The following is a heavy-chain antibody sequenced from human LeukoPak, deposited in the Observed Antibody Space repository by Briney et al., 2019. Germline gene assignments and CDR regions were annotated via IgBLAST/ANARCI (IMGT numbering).Heavy chain of an antibody. D-gene: IGHD3-10*01. CDR3: ARRKMSPRGFDP. CDR2: ISTDGSGI. CDR1: GFTFSDYY. V-gene: IGHV3-11*04. Sequence: PGGSLRLSCAASGFTFSDYYMSWIRQAPGKGLEGVSYISTDGSGISDADSVKGRFTISRDNSKNSLYLQMNSLRAADTAVYYCARRKMSPRGFDPWGQGTLVTVSS. J-gene: IGHJ5*02.